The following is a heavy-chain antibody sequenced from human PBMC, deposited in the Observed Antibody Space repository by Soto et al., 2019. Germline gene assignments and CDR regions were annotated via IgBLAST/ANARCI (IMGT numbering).Heavy chain of an antibody. CDR1: GGSISGYY. CDR3: VRSQSLSY. CDR2: IYYTGKT. J-gene: IGHJ4*02. V-gene: IGHV4-59*08. Sequence: TSETLSLTCTVSGGSISGYYWSWIRQPPGKGLEWIGYIYYTGKTYYNPSLNSRVTISVDTSKNQFSLKLTSVTAADTAVYYCVRSQSLSYWGQGTLVTVSS.